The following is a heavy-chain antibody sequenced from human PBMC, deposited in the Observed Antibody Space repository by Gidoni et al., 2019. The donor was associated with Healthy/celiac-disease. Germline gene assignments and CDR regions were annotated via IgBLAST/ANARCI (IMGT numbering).Heavy chain of an antibody. V-gene: IGHV3-21*01. CDR1: GFTFSSYS. Sequence: EVQLVESGGGLVKPGGSLRLSCAASGFTFSSYSMNWVRQAPGKGLEWVSSISSSSSYIYYADSVKGRFTISRDNAKNSLYLQMNSLRAEDTAVYYCARDQKDYSNYGRYYYYGMDVWGQGTTVTVSS. CDR3: ARDQKDYSNYGRYYYYGMDV. CDR2: ISSSSSYI. D-gene: IGHD4-4*01. J-gene: IGHJ6*02.